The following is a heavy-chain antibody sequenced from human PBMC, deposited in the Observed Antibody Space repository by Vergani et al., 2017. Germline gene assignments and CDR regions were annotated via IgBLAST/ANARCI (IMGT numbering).Heavy chain of an antibody. CDR2: IYYSGST. Sequence: QVQLQESGPGLVKPSETLSLTCTVSGGSISSYYWSWIRQPPGKGLEWIGYIYYSGSTNYKPSHKSRVTISVDTSKNQFSLKLSSVTAADTAVYYCARHLSGTGFDYWGQGTLVTVSS. D-gene: IGHD1-1*01. CDR1: GGSISSYY. J-gene: IGHJ4*02. CDR3: ARHLSGTGFDY. V-gene: IGHV4-59*08.